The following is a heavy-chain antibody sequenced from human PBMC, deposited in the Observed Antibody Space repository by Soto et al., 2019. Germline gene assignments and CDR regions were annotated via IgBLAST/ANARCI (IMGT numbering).Heavy chain of an antibody. CDR1: GYRFTNYW. J-gene: IGHJ6*02. CDR3: ARHVDYYYGMDV. D-gene: IGHD2-15*01. V-gene: IGHV5-51*01. CDR2: IYGGDSDT. Sequence: PGESLKISCKVSGYRFTNYWIGWVRQKPGKGLEWMAIIYGGDSDTKYSPSFQGQVTVSADKSISTAYLQWSSLKASDTAMYYCARHVDYYYGMDVWGQGTTVTVSS.